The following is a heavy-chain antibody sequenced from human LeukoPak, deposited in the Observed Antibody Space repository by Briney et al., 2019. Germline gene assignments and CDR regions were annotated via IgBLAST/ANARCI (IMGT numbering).Heavy chain of an antibody. V-gene: IGHV4-4*07. J-gene: IGHJ6*02. D-gene: IGHD3-10*01. Sequence: ASETLSLTCSVSGGSISSYYWSWIRQPAGKGLEWIGRFYSSESTNYNPSLKSRVTMSADTSKNQLSLRLTSVTAADTAVYYCARDRPPLWLGEFIYGMDVWGQGTTVTVSS. CDR2: FYSSEST. CDR1: GGSISSYY. CDR3: ARDRPPLWLGEFIYGMDV.